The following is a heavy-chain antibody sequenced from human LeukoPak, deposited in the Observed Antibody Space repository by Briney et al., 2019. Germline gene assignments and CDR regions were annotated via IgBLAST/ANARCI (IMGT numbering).Heavy chain of an antibody. J-gene: IGHJ5*02. CDR1: GFSVSDNY. D-gene: IGHD4-23*01. V-gene: IGHV3-66*02. CDR2: LYSGGGT. Sequence: EGSLRLSCAASGFSVSDNYMSWVRQAPGKGLEWVSSLYSGGGTYYPDSVQGRFTISRDNSKNTLFLQMNSLRPEDTAVYFCARITGVHFDPWGQGTLVTVSS. CDR3: ARITGVHFDP.